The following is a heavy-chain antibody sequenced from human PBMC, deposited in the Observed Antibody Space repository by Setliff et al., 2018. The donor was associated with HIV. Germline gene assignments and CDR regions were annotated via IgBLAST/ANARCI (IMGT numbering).Heavy chain of an antibody. Sequence: GGSLRLSCATSGFSFSTYAMHWVRQAPGKGLGWVAVMSNDGKNIYYADSLKGRFTISRDNSRNTLYLQMNSLRPEDTAMYYCARDWRHGYDLNFDYWGQGTLVTVSS. J-gene: IGHJ4*02. CDR3: ARDWRHGYDLNFDY. D-gene: IGHD5-12*01. V-gene: IGHV3-30*04. CDR2: MSNDGKNI. CDR1: GFSFSTYA.